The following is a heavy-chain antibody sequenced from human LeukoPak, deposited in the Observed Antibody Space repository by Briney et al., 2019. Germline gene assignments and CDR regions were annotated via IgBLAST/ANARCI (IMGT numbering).Heavy chain of an antibody. CDR3: ARAPYSSGWSSDY. Sequence: GGSLRLSCAASGFTVSSNYMSWVRQAPGQGLEWVSYITSDSVTMFYADSVKGRFTASRDNAENSMYLQMNSLRAEDTAVYYCARAPYSSGWSSDYWGQGTLVTVSS. V-gene: IGHV3-48*01. CDR1: GFTVSSNY. J-gene: IGHJ4*02. CDR2: ITSDSVTM. D-gene: IGHD6-19*01.